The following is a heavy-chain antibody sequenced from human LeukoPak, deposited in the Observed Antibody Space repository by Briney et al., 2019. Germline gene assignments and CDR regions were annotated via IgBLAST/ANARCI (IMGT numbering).Heavy chain of an antibody. CDR1: GGSFSGYY. V-gene: IGHV4-34*01. D-gene: IGHD2-8*01. CDR3: ARGVYANWFDP. Sequence: SETLSLTCAVYGGSFSGYYWSWIRQPPGKGLEWIGEINPSGSTNYNSSLKSRVTISVDTSKNQFSLNLSSVTAADTAVYYCARGVYANWFDPWGQGTLVTVSS. CDR2: INPSGST. J-gene: IGHJ5*02.